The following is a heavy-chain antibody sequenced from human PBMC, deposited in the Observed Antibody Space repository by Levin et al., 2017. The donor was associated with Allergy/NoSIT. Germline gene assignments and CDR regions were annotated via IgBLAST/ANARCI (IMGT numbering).Heavy chain of an antibody. J-gene: IGHJ4*02. V-gene: IGHV3-23*01. CDR2: ISGTGSST. CDR1: GFTFSSYA. Sequence: PGGSLRLSCAASGFTFSSYAMSWVRQAPGQGLEWVSGISGTGSSTYYADSVKGRFTISRDKSRNTLYLQMNSLRADDTAVYYCAKSRGYNYGEYSFDSWGQGTLVTVSS. D-gene: IGHD5-18*01. CDR3: AKSRGYNYGEYSFDS.